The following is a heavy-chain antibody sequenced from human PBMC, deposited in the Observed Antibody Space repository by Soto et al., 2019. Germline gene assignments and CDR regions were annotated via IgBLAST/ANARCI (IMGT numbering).Heavy chain of an antibody. Sequence: GGSLRLSCAASGFIFSNYAMSWVRQAPGKGLEWVSAISGSSSYIYYADSVKGRFTISRDNAKNSLYLQMNSLRAEDTAVYYCARDRLRLPDYWGQGTLVTVSS. CDR3: ARDRLRLPDY. V-gene: IGHV3-21*01. D-gene: IGHD4-17*01. CDR1: GFIFSNYA. CDR2: ISGSSSYI. J-gene: IGHJ4*02.